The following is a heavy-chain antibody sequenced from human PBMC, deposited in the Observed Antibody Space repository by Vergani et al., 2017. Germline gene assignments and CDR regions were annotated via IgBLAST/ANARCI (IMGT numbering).Heavy chain of an antibody. Sequence: QLQLQESGPGLVKPSETLSLTCTVSGGSISSSSYYWGWIRQPPGKGLEWIGSIYYSGSTYYNPSLKSRVTISVDTSKNTFSLKLSSVTAADTAVYYCARGRIAAAGRNFDYWGQGTLVTVSS. V-gene: IGHV4-39*01. J-gene: IGHJ4*02. CDR1: GGSISSSSYY. D-gene: IGHD6-13*01. CDR3: ARGRIAAAGRNFDY. CDR2: IYYSGST.